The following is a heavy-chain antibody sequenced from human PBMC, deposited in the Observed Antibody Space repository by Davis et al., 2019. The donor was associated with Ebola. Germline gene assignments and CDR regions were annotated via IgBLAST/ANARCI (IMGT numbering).Heavy chain of an antibody. J-gene: IGHJ5*02. CDR1: GYTFTSYY. D-gene: IGHD6-19*01. CDR3: ATSAGYSTDWYGGWFDP. Sequence: ASVKVSCKASGYTFTSYYIHWVRQAPGQGLKWMGKINPSGCSTSYAQKFQGRVTMTKDTSTSTFYMELSSLRSEDTAVYYCATSAGYSTDWYGGWFDPWGQGTLVTVSS. V-gene: IGHV1-46*01. CDR2: INPSGCST.